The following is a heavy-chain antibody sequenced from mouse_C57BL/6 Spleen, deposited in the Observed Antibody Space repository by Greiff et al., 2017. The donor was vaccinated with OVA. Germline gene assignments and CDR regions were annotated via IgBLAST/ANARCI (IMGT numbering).Heavy chain of an antibody. CDR2: ISYDGSN. CDR3: ARLNAGWYFDV. J-gene: IGHJ1*03. CDR1: GYSITRGYY. D-gene: IGHD4-1*01. Sequence: VQLKQSGPGLVKPSQSLSLTCSVTGYSITRGYYWNWIRQFPGNKLEWMGYISYDGSNNYNPSLKNRISINSDTSKNQFCLKLNSVTTEDTATYYCARLNAGWYFDVWGTGTTVTVSS. V-gene: IGHV3-6*01.